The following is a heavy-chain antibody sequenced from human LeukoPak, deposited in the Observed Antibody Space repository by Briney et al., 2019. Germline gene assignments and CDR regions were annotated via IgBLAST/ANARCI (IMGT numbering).Heavy chain of an antibody. V-gene: IGHV4-31*03. Sequence: PSQTPSLTCTVSGGSISSGGYYWSWIRQHPGKGLEWIGYIYYSGSTYYNPSLKSRVTISVDTSKNQFSLKLSSVTAADTAVYYRARVEDSSGYYGGVTDYWGQGTLVTVSS. CDR1: GGSISSGGYY. CDR2: IYYSGST. CDR3: ARVEDSSGYYGGVTDY. D-gene: IGHD3-22*01. J-gene: IGHJ4*02.